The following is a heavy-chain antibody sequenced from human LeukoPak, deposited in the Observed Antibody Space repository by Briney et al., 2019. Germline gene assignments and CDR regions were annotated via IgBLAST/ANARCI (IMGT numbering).Heavy chain of an antibody. CDR1: GGSISSSSYY. Sequence: SETLSLTCTVSGGSISSSSYYWGWIRQPPGKGLEWIGSIYYSGSTYYNPSLKSRVTISVDTSKNQFSLELSSVTAADTAVYYCARRSLMGYYDSSGYYSDYWGQGTLVTVSS. CDR3: ARRSLMGYYDSSGYYSDY. V-gene: IGHV4-39*01. J-gene: IGHJ4*02. CDR2: IYYSGST. D-gene: IGHD3-22*01.